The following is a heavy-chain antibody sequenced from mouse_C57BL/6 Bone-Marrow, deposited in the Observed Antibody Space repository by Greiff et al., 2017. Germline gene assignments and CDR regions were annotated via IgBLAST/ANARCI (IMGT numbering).Heavy chain of an antibody. CDR1: GFTFSSYG. CDR2: ISSGGSYT. V-gene: IGHV5-6*01. Sequence: EVQGVESGGDLVKPGGSLKLSCAASGFTFSSYGMSWVRQTPDKRLEWVATISSGGSYTYYPDSVKGRFTISIDNAKNTLYLQMSSLKSENTAMYYCARYYYDYFDYWGQGTTLTVSS. CDR3: ARYYYDYFDY. D-gene: IGHD1-1*01. J-gene: IGHJ2*01.